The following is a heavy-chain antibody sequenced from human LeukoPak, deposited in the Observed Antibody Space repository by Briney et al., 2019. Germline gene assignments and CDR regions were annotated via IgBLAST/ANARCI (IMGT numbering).Heavy chain of an antibody. Sequence: SVKVSCKASGGTFSSYAISWVRQAPGQGLEWMGRIIPILGIANYAQKFQGRVTITADKSTSTAYIELSSLRSEDTAVYYCAQTPTAMDYYYYGMDVWGQGTTVTVSS. J-gene: IGHJ6*02. D-gene: IGHD5-18*01. CDR3: AQTPTAMDYYYYGMDV. CDR2: IIPILGIA. V-gene: IGHV1-69*04. CDR1: GGTFSSYA.